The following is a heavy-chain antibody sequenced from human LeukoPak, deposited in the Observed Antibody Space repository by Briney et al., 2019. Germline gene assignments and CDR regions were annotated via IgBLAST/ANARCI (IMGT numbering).Heavy chain of an antibody. D-gene: IGHD5-24*01. CDR2: MNPNSGNT. CDR3: ARGPRWLQPFDY. J-gene: IGHJ4*02. Sequence: GASVKVSCKASGYTFTSYDINWVRQATGQGLEWMGWMNPNSGNTGYAQKFQGRVTMTRNTSISTAYMELSSLISEDTAVYYCARGPRWLQPFDYWGQGTLVTVSS. CDR1: GYTFTSYD. V-gene: IGHV1-8*01.